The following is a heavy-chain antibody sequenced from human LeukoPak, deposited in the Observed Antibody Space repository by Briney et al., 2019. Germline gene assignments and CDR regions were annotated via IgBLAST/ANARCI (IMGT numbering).Heavy chain of an antibody. CDR2: INSNSGGT. D-gene: IGHD2-2*01. CDR3: ARLIEGYCSSTRCGHYYYGMDV. J-gene: IGHJ6*02. CDR1: GYTFTGYY. Sequence: ASVKVSCKASGYTFTGYYMHWVRQAPGQGLEWMGWINSNSGGTHYTQKFQDRVTMTRDTSISTAYMELNSLRSDDTAVYYCARLIEGYCSSTRCGHYYYGMDVWGQGTTVTVSS. V-gene: IGHV1-2*02.